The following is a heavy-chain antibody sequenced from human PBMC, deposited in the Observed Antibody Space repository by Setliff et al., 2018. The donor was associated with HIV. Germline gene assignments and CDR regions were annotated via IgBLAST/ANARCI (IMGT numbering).Heavy chain of an antibody. J-gene: IGHJ3*02. CDR2: ISSSSSYI. CDR3: ARDHYAFDI. V-gene: IGHV3-21*01. Sequence: GGSLRLSCAASGFTFSTYSMNWVRQAPGKGLEWVSSISSSSSYIYYAGSVKGRFTISRDNAKNSLYLQMNSLRAEDTAVYYCARDHYAFDIWGQGTMVTVSS. CDR1: GFTFSTYS.